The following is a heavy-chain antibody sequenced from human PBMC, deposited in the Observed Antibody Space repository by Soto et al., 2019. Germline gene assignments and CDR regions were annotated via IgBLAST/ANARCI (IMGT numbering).Heavy chain of an antibody. CDR3: AREGGDNSSSVDYYGMDV. J-gene: IGHJ6*02. D-gene: IGHD6-6*01. V-gene: IGHV1-69*01. CDR1: GGTFSSYA. Sequence: QVQLVQSGAEVKKPGSSVKVSCKASGGTFSSYAISWVRQAPGQGLEWMGGIIPIFGTANYAQKFQGRVTITADESTSTADMELSSLRSEDTAVYYCAREGGDNSSSVDYYGMDVWGQGTTVTVSS. CDR2: IIPIFGTA.